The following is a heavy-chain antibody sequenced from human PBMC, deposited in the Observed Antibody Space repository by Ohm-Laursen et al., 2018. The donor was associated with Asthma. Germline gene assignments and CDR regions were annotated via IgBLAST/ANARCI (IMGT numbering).Heavy chain of an antibody. V-gene: IGHV3-72*01. CDR2: TRNKANSYTT. CDR3: ARVGRGEGYYFDY. D-gene: IGHD3-10*01. CDR1: GFTFSDHY. J-gene: IGHJ4*02. Sequence: SLRLSCAASGFTFSDHYMDWVRQAPGKGLEWVGRTRNKANSYTTEYAASVKGRFTISRDDSKNSLYLQMNSLKTEDTAVYYCARVGRGEGYYFDYWGQGTLVTVSS.